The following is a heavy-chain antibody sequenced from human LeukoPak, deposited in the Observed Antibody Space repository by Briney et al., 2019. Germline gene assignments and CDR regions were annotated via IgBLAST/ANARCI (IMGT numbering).Heavy chain of an antibody. CDR3: ARAYRGYYGSGSYYNDAFDI. CDR2: IGTAGDT. CDR1: GFAFSSYD. V-gene: IGHV3-13*04. J-gene: IGHJ3*02. Sequence: GGSLRLSCAASGFAFSSYDMHWVRQATGKGLEWVSAIGTAGDTYYPGSVKGRFTISRENAKNSLYLQMNSLRAGDTAVYYCARAYRGYYGSGSYYNDAFDIWGQGTMVTVSS. D-gene: IGHD3-10*01.